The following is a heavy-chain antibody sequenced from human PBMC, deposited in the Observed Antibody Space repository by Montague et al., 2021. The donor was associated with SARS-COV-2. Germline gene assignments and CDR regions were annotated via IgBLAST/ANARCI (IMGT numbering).Heavy chain of an antibody. Sequence: CAISGDSVSSNRVAWSGIRQSPSTGLEWLGRPYYRSKWYSDYAPSVRGRLTVNPDASKNEFSLELNYVTPEDTAVYYCVRYSGWFYFDFWGQGTLVTVSS. J-gene: IGHJ4*02. CDR2: PYYRSKWYS. D-gene: IGHD6-19*01. CDR3: VRYSGWFYFDF. V-gene: IGHV6-1*01. CDR1: GDSVSSNRVA.